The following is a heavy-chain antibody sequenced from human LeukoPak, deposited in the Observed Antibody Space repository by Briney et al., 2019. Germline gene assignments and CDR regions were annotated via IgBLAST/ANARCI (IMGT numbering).Heavy chain of an antibody. CDR3: AKGTIWA. V-gene: IGHV3-23*01. D-gene: IGHD2-2*01. Sequence: GGSLRLPCAASGSIFSSYAMTWVRQAPGKGLDWVAGITGSGGTTYYADSVKGRFTISRDNSKNTLYLQMNSLRVEDTAVYYCAKGTIWAWGQGTLVTVSS. CDR2: ITGSGGTT. CDR1: GSIFSSYA. J-gene: IGHJ5*02.